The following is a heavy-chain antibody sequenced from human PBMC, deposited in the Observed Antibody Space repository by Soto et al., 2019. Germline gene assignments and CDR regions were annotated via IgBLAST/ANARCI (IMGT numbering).Heavy chain of an antibody. V-gene: IGHV3-11*05. Sequence: PGGSLRLSCEASGFTFRDYYMTWFRQAPGKGLEWLSYIDSSTKYTNYADAVKGRFTISRDNAKNSLYLQMNSLRADDTAVYYWAREYYYTMDVWGQGTMVTVSS. CDR1: GFTFRDYY. J-gene: IGHJ6*02. CDR3: AREYYYTMDV. CDR2: IDSSTKYT.